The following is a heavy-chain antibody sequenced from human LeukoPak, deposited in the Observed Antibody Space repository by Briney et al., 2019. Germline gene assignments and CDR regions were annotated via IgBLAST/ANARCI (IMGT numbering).Heavy chain of an antibody. Sequence: PSETLSLTCTVSGGSISSYYWSWIRQPAGKGLEWIGRIYTSGSTNYNPSLKSRVTMSVDTSKNQFSLKLSSVTAADTAVYYCARLESSTVTLPIFDYWGQGTLVTVSS. CDR2: IYTSGST. J-gene: IGHJ4*02. V-gene: IGHV4-4*07. D-gene: IGHD4-17*01. CDR1: GGSISSYY. CDR3: ARLESSTVTLPIFDY.